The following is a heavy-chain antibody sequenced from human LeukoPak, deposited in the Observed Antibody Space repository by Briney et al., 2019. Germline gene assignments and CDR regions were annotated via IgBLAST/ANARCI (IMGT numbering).Heavy chain of an antibody. CDR1: GGSISSYY. CDR3: ARHLFCSGGSCYGMDV. J-gene: IGHJ6*02. D-gene: IGHD2-15*01. V-gene: IGHV4-59*08. Sequence: SETLSLTCTVSGGSISSYYWSWIRRPPGKGLEWIGYIYYSGSTNYNPSLKSRVTMSVDTSKTQFSLKLRSVTAADTAVYYCARHLFCSGGSCYGMDVWGQGTTVTVSS. CDR2: IYYSGST.